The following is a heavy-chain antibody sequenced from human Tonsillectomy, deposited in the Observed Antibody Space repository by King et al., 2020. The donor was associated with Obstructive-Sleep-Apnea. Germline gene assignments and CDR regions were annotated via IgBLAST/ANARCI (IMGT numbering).Heavy chain of an antibody. CDR3: ARDSGIFYYFDY. CDR2: INYSGST. J-gene: IGHJ4*02. D-gene: IGHD3-10*01. V-gene: IGHV4-59*01. CDR1: GGSISSYY. Sequence: VQLQESGPGLVKPSETLSLTCTVSGGSISSYYWSWIRQPPGKGLEWIGYINYSGSTNYNPSLKSRVTISVDTSKNQFSPKMSSVSAADTAVYYCARDSGIFYYFDYWGQGTLVTVSS.